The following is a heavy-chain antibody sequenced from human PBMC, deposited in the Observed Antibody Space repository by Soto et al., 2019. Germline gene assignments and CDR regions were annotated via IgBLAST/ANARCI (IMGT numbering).Heavy chain of an antibody. Sequence: SVEVSCQASGSTFTRYGIALLRQAPGQGREWMGWISSNSLKANNAQKFEGRVTMTSDTSTNTAFLELRSLRSDDTAVYYCARNTFSHYYGMDVWGQGTSVTSSS. J-gene: IGHJ6*02. D-gene: IGHD5-18*01. CDR2: ISSNSLKA. CDR3: ARNTFSHYYGMDV. V-gene: IGHV1-18*01. CDR1: GSTFTRYG.